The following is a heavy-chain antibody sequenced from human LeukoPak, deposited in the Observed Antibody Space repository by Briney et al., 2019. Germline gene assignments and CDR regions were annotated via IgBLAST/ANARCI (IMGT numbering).Heavy chain of an antibody. CDR3: ARGPSYYDFHH. V-gene: IGHV1-69*13. CDR1: GGTFSSYA. Sequence: ASVKVSCKASGGTFSSYAISWVRQAPGQGLEWMGGIIPIFGTANYAQKFQGRVTITADESTSTAYMELSSLRSEDTAIYYCARGPSYYDFHHWGQGTLVTVSS. CDR2: IIPIFGTA. J-gene: IGHJ4*02. D-gene: IGHD3-3*01.